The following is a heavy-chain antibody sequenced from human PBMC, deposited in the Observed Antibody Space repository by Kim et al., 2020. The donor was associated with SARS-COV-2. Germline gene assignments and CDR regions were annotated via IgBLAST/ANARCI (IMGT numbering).Heavy chain of an antibody. D-gene: IGHD3-10*01. Sequence: SETLSLTCAVYGGSFSGYYWSWIRQPPGKGLEWIGEINHSGSTNYNPSLKSRVTISVDTSKNQFSLKLSSVTAADTAVYYCAVHMVRGVIRYWGQGTLVTVSS. V-gene: IGHV4-34*01. CDR2: INHSGST. J-gene: IGHJ4*02. CDR1: GGSFSGYY. CDR3: AVHMVRGVIRY.